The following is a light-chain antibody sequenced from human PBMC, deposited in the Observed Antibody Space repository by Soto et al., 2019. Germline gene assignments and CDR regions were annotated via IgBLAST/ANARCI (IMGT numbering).Light chain of an antibody. CDR1: SSNFGAGYD. CDR3: QSDGSGLSGLG. Sequence: QSVLTQPPSVSGAPVQRVTISCTGSSSNFGAGYDVHWYQQLPGTAPKILIYGNTNRPSGVPDRFSGSKSGTSAYLAITGLQADDEAYYFCQSDGSGLSGLGFGGGTKVTVL. CDR2: GNT. J-gene: IGLJ2*01. V-gene: IGLV1-40*01.